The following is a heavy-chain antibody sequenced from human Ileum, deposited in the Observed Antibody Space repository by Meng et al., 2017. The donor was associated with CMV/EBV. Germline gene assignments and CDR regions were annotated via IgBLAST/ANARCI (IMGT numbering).Heavy chain of an antibody. D-gene: IGHD3-3*01. V-gene: IGHV3-23*01. J-gene: IGHJ4*02. CDR2: IRGNGGSA. Sequence: GGSLRLSCAASGFTFSAYTMTWVRQAPEKGLEWVSRIRGNGGSAAYADSVQDRFTISRDNSQNTLYLQMNSLRVEDTAIYFCARGAAFGVTAPDYWGQGTLVTGAS. CDR1: GFTFSAYT. CDR3: ARGAAFGVTAPDY.